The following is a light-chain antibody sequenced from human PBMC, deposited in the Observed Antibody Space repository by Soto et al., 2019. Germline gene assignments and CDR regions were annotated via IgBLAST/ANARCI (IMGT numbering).Light chain of an antibody. CDR1: QSFRGL. V-gene: IGKV3-11*01. J-gene: IGKJ5*01. Sequence: EVVLTQSPFTLSLSPGQRATLSFSASQSFRGLLAWYQQKPGQAPRLLIYDAYNRATGIPPRFSGSGSGTDFTLTISSLEPEDSAVYYCQQRHMWPITFGQGTRLEI. CDR2: DAY. CDR3: QQRHMWPIT.